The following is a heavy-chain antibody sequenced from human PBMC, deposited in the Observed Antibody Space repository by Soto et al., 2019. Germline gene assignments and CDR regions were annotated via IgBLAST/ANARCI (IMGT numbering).Heavy chain of an antibody. D-gene: IGHD3-10*01. Sequence: PSETLSLTCTVSGASMGRYYWSWIRQSPGKGLEWIGYITDTETTNYSPSLRSRVTISLEASKSQFSLTLSSVTAADTAVYYCARVDYYGPGTYLFDYWGPGTLVTVSS. CDR3: ARVDYYGPGTYLFDY. CDR1: GASMGRYY. CDR2: ITDTETT. V-gene: IGHV4-59*01. J-gene: IGHJ4*02.